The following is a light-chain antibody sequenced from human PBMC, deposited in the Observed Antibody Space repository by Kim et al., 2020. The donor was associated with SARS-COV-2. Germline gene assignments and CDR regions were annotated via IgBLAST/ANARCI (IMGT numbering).Light chain of an antibody. CDR3: AAWDNSLDGWV. Sequence: ELTQPPSASGTPGQKITFSCSGSSSNIGTNNVNWYQQLPGTAPKVLIFGNNQRPSGVPDRFSGSKSGTSASLAISGLQSEDEADYYCAAWDNSLDGWVFGGGTKVTVL. CDR1: SSNIGTNN. V-gene: IGLV1-44*01. J-gene: IGLJ3*02. CDR2: GNN.